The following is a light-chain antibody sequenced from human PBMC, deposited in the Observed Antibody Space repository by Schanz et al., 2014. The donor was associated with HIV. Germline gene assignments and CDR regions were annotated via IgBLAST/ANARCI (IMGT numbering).Light chain of an antibody. CDR3: QQCHNWPIT. Sequence: EIVLTQSPVTLSLSPGGRATLSCGASQRLRSAYLAWYQQKRDQPPRLVIYATSTRAVGIPARFSGSGSGTEFTLTISSLQSEDFAVYYCQQCHNWPITFGQGTRLEIK. J-gene: IGKJ5*01. V-gene: IGKV3D-15*01. CDR1: QRLRSAY. CDR2: ATS.